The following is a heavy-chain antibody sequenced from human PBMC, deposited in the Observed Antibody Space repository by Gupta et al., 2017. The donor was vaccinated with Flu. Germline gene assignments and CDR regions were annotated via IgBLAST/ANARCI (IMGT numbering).Heavy chain of an antibody. CDR3: ARLLLEFYDSRPLDS. J-gene: IGHJ4*02. CDR2: GNQGGTA. Sequence: QVQLQQWGAGLLKPSETLSLTCGFFGGSFSGYTWSWIRQSPGMGLEWIGEGNQGGTATDNPSLESRVTISADPSTNQFSLSLTSVTAADTAIYFWARLLLEFYDSRPLDSWGPGTLVTVSS. CDR1: GGSFSGYT. D-gene: IGHD3-22*01. V-gene: IGHV4-34*01.